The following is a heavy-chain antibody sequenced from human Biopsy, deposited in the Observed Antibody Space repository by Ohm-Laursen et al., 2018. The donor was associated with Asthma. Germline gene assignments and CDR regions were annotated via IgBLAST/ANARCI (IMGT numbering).Heavy chain of an antibody. D-gene: IGHD7-27*01. V-gene: IGHV1-2*06. CDR1: GFTFMGYH. CDR3: ARGQKSPGDRWFDP. Sequence: ASVKVSCKASGFTFMGYHIFWMRQAPGQGLEWMGRINPNGGGTHYAQKFQGRVTLTRDTSISTAYMDLSALTSDDTAVYYCARGQKSPGDRWFDPWGQGTLVAVSS. J-gene: IGHJ5*02. CDR2: INPNGGGT.